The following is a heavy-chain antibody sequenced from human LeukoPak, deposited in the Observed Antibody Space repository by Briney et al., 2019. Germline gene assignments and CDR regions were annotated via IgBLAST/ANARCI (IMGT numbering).Heavy chain of an antibody. CDR3: AKLREWELPDLLDY. V-gene: IGHV3-23*01. D-gene: IGHD1-26*01. CDR1: RFTFSSYA. Sequence: GGSLRLSCAASRFTFSSYAMSWVRQAPGKGLEWVSAISGSGGSTYYADSVKGRFIISIDNSKNTLYLQMNSLRAEDTAVYYCAKLREWELPDLLDYWGQGTLVTVSS. J-gene: IGHJ4*02. CDR2: ISGSGGST.